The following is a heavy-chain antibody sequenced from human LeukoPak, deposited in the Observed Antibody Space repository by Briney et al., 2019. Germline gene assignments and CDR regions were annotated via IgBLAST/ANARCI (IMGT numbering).Heavy chain of an antibody. J-gene: IGHJ3*02. Sequence: SQTLSLTCAISGDSVFSNSVTWNWIRQSPSRGLEWLARTYYRSKWSNDYSESVKSRIIINPDTSKNQFSLHLNSVTPEDTAVYYCARHLRAFDMWGQGTMVTVSS. CDR3: ARHLRAFDM. CDR1: GDSVFSNSVT. V-gene: IGHV6-1*01. CDR2: TYYRSKWSN.